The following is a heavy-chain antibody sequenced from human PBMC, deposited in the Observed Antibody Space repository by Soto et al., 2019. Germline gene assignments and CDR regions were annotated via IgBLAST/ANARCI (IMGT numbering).Heavy chain of an antibody. V-gene: IGHV4-59*12. J-gene: IGHJ5*02. D-gene: IGHD3-22*01. CDR2: VHYSGST. Sequence: SETLSLTGNLSGGSFHNFYWLWIRQPPGKGLEWVGHVHYSGSTNYSPSLSSRATISLDTSKSQFSLKLRSVTAADTAMYFCARDRLLAPYDSSGYYFGKTGFDPWGQGALVTVSS. CDR3: ARDRLLAPYDSSGYYFGKTGFDP. CDR1: GGSFHNFY.